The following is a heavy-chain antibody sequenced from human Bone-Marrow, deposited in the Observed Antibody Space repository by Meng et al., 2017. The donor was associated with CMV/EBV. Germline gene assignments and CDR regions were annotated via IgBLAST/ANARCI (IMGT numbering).Heavy chain of an antibody. CDR2: IYHSGST. Sequence: SETLSLTCTVSGYSISSGYYWGWIRQPPGKGLEWIGSIYHSGSTYYNPSLKSRVTISVDTSKNQFSLKLSSVTAADTAVYYCARTFNWNYDAFDIWGQGTMVTVSS. V-gene: IGHV4-38-2*02. D-gene: IGHD1-7*01. CDR1: GYSISSGYY. J-gene: IGHJ3*02. CDR3: ARTFNWNYDAFDI.